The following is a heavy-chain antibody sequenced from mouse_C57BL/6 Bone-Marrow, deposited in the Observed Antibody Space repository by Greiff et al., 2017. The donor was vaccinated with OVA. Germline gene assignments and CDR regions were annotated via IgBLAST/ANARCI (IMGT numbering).Heavy chain of an antibody. CDR2: IYPRSGNT. V-gene: IGHV1-81*01. CDR1: GYTFTSYG. J-gene: IGHJ1*03. CDR3: AREGRLRLGLYWYFDV. Sequence: QVQLQQSGAELARPGASVKLSCKASGYTFTSYGISWVKQRTGQGLEWIGEIYPRSGNTYYNEKFKGKATLTADKSSSTAYMELRSLTSEDSAVYFCAREGRLRLGLYWYFDVWGTGTTVTVSS. D-gene: IGHD2-2*01.